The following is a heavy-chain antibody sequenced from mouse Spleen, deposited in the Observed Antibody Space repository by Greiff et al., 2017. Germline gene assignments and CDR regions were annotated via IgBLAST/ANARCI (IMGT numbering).Heavy chain of an antibody. V-gene: IGHV3-6*02. Sequence: EVKLVESGPGLVKPSQSLSLTCSVPGSSITSGYYWNWIRQFPGNKLEWMGYISYDGSNNYNPSLKNGVPITRDASTNQFFLKLNSVANEDTAKYCREKGRNFFDHWGQGTTLTVSS. CDR2: ISYDGSN. CDR1: GSSITSGYY. J-gene: IGHJ2*01. CDR3: EKGRNFFDH.